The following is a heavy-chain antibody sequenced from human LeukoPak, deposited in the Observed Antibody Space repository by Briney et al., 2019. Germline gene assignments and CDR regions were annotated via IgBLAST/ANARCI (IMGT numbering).Heavy chain of an antibody. V-gene: IGHV1-2*04. CDR3: ARGESSMSYYFDY. CDR2: INPNSGGT. D-gene: IGHD2/OR15-2a*01. Sequence: ASVKVSCKASGYTFTGYYMHWVRQAPGQGLEWMGWINPNSGGTNYAQKFQGWVTMTRDTFISTAYMELSRLRSDDTAVYYCARGESSMSYYFDYWGQGTLVTVSS. J-gene: IGHJ4*02. CDR1: GYTFTGYY.